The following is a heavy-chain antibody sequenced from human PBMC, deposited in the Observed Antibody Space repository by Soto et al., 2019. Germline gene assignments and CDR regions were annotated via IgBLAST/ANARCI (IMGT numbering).Heavy chain of an antibody. Sequence: ASVKVSCKASGYTFTGYYMHWVRQAPGQGLEWMGWINPYNGNTNYAQKLQGRVTMTTDTSTSTAYMELRSLRSDDTAVYYCARDRGYGSWFDPWGQETLVTVSS. J-gene: IGHJ5*02. CDR2: INPYNGNT. CDR3: ARDRGYGSWFDP. CDR1: GYTFTGYY. V-gene: IGHV1-18*04. D-gene: IGHD5-18*01.